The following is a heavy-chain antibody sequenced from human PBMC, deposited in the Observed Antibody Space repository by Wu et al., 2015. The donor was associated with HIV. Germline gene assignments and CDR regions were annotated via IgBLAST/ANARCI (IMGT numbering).Heavy chain of an antibody. Sequence: QVQLMQSGAEVKKPGASVKVSCKTPGYTFTDNYIHWVRQAPGQGLEWMGWINPNSGGSKSPQKFQGRVTMTRDTSVSTVYLELTRLKFDDTAIYYCTKDYGIVGSTLPEYFQHWGQGTLVTVSS. D-gene: IGHD1-26*01. CDR3: TKDYGIVGSTLPEYFQH. J-gene: IGHJ1*01. CDR1: GYTFTDNY. V-gene: IGHV1-2*02. CDR2: INPNSGGS.